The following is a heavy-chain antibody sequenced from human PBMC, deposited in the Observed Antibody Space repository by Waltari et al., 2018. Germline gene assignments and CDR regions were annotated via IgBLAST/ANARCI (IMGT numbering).Heavy chain of an antibody. V-gene: IGHV4-39*01. Sequence: QLQLQESGPGLVKPSETLSLTCTVSGGSISSSSYYWGWIRQPPGKGLEWIGSIYYSGSTYYNPSLKSRVTISVYTSKNQFSLKLSSVTAVDTAVYYCARLFSAAAALDYWGQGTLVTVSS. CDR1: GGSISSSSYY. CDR3: ARLFSAAAALDY. J-gene: IGHJ4*02. CDR2: IYYSGST. D-gene: IGHD6-13*01.